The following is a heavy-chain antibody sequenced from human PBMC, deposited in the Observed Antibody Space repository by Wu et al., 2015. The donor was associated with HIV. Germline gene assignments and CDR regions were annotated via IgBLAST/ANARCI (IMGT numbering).Heavy chain of an antibody. Sequence: EVQLVQSGAEVKKPGATVKISCKVSGYTFTDYYMHWVQQAPGKGLEWMGLVDPEDGETIYAEKFRRRVTITVDRSTNTAYMELTRLTPEDTAIYYCATSLEVSGFDYWGQGSLVTVSS. CDR1: GYTFTDYY. D-gene: IGHD3-16*01. V-gene: IGHV1-69-2*01. CDR3: ATSLEVSGFDY. J-gene: IGHJ4*02. CDR2: VDPEDGET.